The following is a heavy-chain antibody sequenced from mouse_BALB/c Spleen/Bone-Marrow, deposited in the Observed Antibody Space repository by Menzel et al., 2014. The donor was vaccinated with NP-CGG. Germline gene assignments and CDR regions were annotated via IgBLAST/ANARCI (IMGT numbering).Heavy chain of an antibody. CDR1: GYTFTSYW. V-gene: IGHV1S81*02. D-gene: IGHD2-14*01. J-gene: IGHJ3*01. CDR3: ARRDFRSWFAY. Sequence: LQESGAELVKPGASVNLSCKASGYTFTSYWLYWVKQRPGQSLEWIGEINPSNGRANYNEKFKNKATLTVDKSTSTAYMQVSSLTSEDSAVYYCARRDFRSWFAYWGQGTLVTVSA. CDR2: INPSNGRA.